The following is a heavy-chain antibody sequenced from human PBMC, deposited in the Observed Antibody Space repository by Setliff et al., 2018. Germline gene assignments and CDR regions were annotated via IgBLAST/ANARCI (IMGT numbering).Heavy chain of an antibody. D-gene: IGHD2-21*02. CDR2: ISGRGGST. V-gene: IGHV3-23*01. Sequence: GGSLRLSCAASGFTFSSYNMDWVRQAPGKGLEWVSTISGRGGSTYYADSVKGRFTISRDNSKNTLYLQMNSLRAEDTAVYYCAREGYCGGDCYSIDWGQGTLVTVSS. CDR3: AREGYCGGDCYSID. CDR1: GFTFSSYN. J-gene: IGHJ4*02.